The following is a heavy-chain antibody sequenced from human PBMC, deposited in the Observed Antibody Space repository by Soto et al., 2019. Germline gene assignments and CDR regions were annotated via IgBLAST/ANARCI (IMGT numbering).Heavy chain of an antibody. CDR1: GFTFSSYA. Sequence: SLRLSCAASGFTFSSYAMHWVRQAPGKGLEWVAVISYDGSNKYYADSVKGRFTISRDNSKNTLYLQMNSLRAEDTAVYYCARERLLVGAKDYWGQGTLVTVSS. V-gene: IGHV3-30-3*01. J-gene: IGHJ4*02. D-gene: IGHD1-26*01. CDR3: ARERLLVGAKDY. CDR2: ISYDGSNK.